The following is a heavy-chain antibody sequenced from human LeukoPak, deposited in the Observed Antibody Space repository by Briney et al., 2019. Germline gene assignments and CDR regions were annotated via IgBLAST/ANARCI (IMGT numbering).Heavy chain of an antibody. CDR3: ARLSSGSDSSGYCYMDV. D-gene: IGHD2-21*02. CDR1: GYSITSYW. Sequence: ESLKLSCKGSGYSITSYWIGWVRQKPGKGLEWMAIIYPGDSETRYNPSFQSQVTISADKSISTAYLQWSTLKASDTAIYYCARLSSGSDSSGYCYMDVWGKGTTVTVSS. CDR2: IYPGDSET. J-gene: IGHJ6*03. V-gene: IGHV5-51*01.